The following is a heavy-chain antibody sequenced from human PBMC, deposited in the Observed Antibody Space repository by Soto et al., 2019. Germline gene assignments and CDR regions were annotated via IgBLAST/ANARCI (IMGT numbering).Heavy chain of an antibody. Sequence: QVQLQESGPRLVKPSQTLSLTCTVSGDSITSGVHYWSWIRQLPGKGLEWIGYIFYSGPTYYNPSLKSRVTISVDPSKNQFSLKLISVTAADTAVYYCARDRVMLTFGGASEEWGIDSWGQGTLVTVSS. CDR1: GDSITSGVHY. CDR2: IFYSGPT. CDR3: ARDRVMLTFGGASEEWGIDS. V-gene: IGHV4-31*03. D-gene: IGHD3-16*01. J-gene: IGHJ4*02.